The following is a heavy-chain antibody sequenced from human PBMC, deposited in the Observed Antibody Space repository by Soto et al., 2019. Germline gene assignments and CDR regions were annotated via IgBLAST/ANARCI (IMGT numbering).Heavy chain of an antibody. Sequence: GGSLRLSCAASGFTFSGYGMHWVRQAPGKGLEWVAVISYDGSNKYYADSVKGRFTISRDNSKNTLYLQMNSLRAEDTAVYYCAKGWKYYYDSSGYYEDDAFDIWGQGTMVTVSS. CDR2: ISYDGSNK. CDR3: AKGWKYYYDSSGYYEDDAFDI. J-gene: IGHJ3*02. CDR1: GFTFSGYG. V-gene: IGHV3-30*18. D-gene: IGHD3-22*01.